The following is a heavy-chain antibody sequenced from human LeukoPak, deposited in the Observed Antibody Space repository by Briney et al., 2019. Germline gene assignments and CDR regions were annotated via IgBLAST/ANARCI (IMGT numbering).Heavy chain of an antibody. CDR1: GGSISSYY. D-gene: IGHD3-10*01. V-gene: IGHV4-59*01. CDR3: ASYKDDAFDI. J-gene: IGHJ3*02. Sequence: PSETLSLTCTVSGGSISSYYWSWIRQPPGRGPEWIGYIYYSGSTNYNPSLKSRVTISVDTSKNQFSLKLSSVTAADTAVYYCASYKDDAFDIWGQGTMVTVSS. CDR2: IYYSGST.